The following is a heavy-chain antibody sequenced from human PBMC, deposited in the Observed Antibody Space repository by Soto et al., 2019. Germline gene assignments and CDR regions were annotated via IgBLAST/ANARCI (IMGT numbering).Heavy chain of an antibody. J-gene: IGHJ5*02. CDR1: GASISSGGYY. CDR2: VFHSGST. Sequence: SETLSLTCIVSGASISSGGYYYHLIRQHPGKGLEWIGYVFHSGSTYYNPSLRSRVTMSADTSKNQFSLKLTSVTAADTAVYYGARGGDHDTPPAHPWGQGIRVTVAS. V-gene: IGHV4-31*03. CDR3: ARGGDHDTPPAHP. D-gene: IGHD1-1*01.